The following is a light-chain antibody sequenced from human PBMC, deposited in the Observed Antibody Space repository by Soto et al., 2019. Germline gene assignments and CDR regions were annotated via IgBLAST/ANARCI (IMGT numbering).Light chain of an antibody. CDR1: QSISGN. Sequence: VMTQSPATLSVSPGERATLSCWASQSISGNLAWYQQKPGQAPRLLIYDASTRATGIPARFSGNGSGTQFTLTITSLQSEDVAVYYCQQYNNWPPWTFGQGTKVEI. J-gene: IGKJ1*01. CDR2: DAS. V-gene: IGKV3-15*01. CDR3: QQYNNWPPWT.